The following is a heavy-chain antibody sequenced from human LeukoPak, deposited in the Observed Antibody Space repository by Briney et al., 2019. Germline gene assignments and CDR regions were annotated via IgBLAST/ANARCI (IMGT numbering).Heavy chain of an antibody. Sequence: SETLSLTCTVSGGSISSYYWSWIRQPPGKGLEWIGYIYYSGSTNYNPSLKSRVTISVDTSKNQFSLKLSSVTAADTAVYYCAREDGGSGSRYYGMDVWGQGTTVTVSS. J-gene: IGHJ6*02. CDR3: AREDGGSGSRYYGMDV. D-gene: IGHD3-10*01. V-gene: IGHV4-59*01. CDR2: IYYSGST. CDR1: GGSISSYY.